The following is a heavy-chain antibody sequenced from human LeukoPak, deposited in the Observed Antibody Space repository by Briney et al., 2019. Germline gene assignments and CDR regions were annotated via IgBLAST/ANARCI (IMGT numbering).Heavy chain of an antibody. J-gene: IGHJ6*04. CDR1: GFTFSNYW. CDR2: IKQDGSEK. Sequence: PGGSLRLSCAASGFTFSNYWMSWVRQAPGKGLEWVANIKQDGSEKYYVDSVKGRFTIFRDDAKNSLYLQMNSLRVEDTAVYYCARKAYGMDVWGKGTTVTVSS. CDR3: ARKAYGMDV. V-gene: IGHV3-7*03.